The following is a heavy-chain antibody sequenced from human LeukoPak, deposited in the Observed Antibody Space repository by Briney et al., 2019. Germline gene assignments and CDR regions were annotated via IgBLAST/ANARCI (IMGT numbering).Heavy chain of an antibody. J-gene: IGHJ4*02. V-gene: IGHV1-18*01. D-gene: IGHD5-18*01. CDR2: IAAYNGNT. CDR3: ARYSYGSDFDY. Sequence: GASVKVSCKASGYTFTGYGIAWVRQAPGEGLELVGWIAAYNGNTNYAQKLQGRVTMTTDTSTSTAYMELRSLRSDDTAVYYCARYSYGSDFDYWGQGTLVTVSS. CDR1: GYTFTGYG.